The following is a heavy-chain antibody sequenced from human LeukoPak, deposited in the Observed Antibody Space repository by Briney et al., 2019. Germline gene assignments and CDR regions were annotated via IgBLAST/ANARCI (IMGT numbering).Heavy chain of an antibody. V-gene: IGHV3-23*01. Sequence: GGSLRLSCAASGFTFSNYAMSWVRQAPGKGLEWVSAIGGSGGSTYYADSVKGRFTISRDNSKNTLYLQMNSLRAEDTAVYYCAKVPYSSSWSKPDYWGQGTLVTVSS. J-gene: IGHJ4*02. CDR1: GFTFSNYA. CDR3: AKVPYSSSWSKPDY. CDR2: IGGSGGST. D-gene: IGHD6-13*01.